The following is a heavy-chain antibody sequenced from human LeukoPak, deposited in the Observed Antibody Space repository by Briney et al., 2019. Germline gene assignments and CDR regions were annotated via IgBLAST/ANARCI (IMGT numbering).Heavy chain of an antibody. CDR1: GGSISSSTDF. V-gene: IGHV4-39*01. J-gene: IGHJ4*02. D-gene: IGHD1-26*01. Sequence: SETLSLTCTVSGGSISSSTDFWAWIRQPPGKGLEWLGSIYNSGSAYYSPSLKSRVTISVDTSKNQFSLRLSSVTAADTAVYYCARLELFYADSWGQGALVTVSS. CDR2: IYNSGSA. CDR3: ARLELFYADS.